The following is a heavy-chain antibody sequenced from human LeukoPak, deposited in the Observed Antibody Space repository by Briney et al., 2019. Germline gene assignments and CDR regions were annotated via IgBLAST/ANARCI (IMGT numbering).Heavy chain of an antibody. J-gene: IGHJ4*02. CDR2: IKPDGSEK. D-gene: IGHD3-10*01. V-gene: IGHV3-7*01. CDR1: GFTFSSYW. CDR3: ARERMYSGSGSTYPYYDY. Sequence: GGSLRLSCAASGFTFSSYWMSWVRQSPGKGLEWVANIKPDGSEKYFMDSVKGRFTISRDNAKNALYLEMNSLRAEDTAEYFCARERMYSGSGSTYPYYDYWGQGTLVTVTS.